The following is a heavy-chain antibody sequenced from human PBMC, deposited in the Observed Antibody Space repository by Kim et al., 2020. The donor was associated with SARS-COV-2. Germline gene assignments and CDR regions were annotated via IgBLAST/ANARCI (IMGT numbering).Heavy chain of an antibody. CDR3: ARDCTRTVAGTLYYFDY. J-gene: IGHJ4*02. V-gene: IGHV4-34*01. D-gene: IGHD6-19*01. Sequence: RKSRVTISVDTSKNQFSLKLSSVTAADTAVYYCARDCTRTVAGTLYYFDYWGQGTLVTVSS.